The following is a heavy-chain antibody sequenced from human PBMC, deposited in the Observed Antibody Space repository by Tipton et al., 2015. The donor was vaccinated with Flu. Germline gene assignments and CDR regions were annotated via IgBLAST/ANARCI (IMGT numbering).Heavy chain of an antibody. J-gene: IGHJ4*02. V-gene: IGHV4-4*07. CDR3: ARGSRSGTSHAGYFDY. Sequence: TLSLTCTVSAGSISTYFWSWIRQPAGKGLEWIGRIYSTGNTNYNPSLNSRVTMSVDTSKNQFSLKLSSVTAADTAVYYCARGSRSGTSHAGYFDYWGQGTLVTVSS. CDR2: IYSTGNT. D-gene: IGHD1-7*01. CDR1: AGSISTYF.